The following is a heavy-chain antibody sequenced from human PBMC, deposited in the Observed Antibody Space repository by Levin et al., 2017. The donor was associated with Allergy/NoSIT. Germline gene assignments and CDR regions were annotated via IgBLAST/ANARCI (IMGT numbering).Heavy chain of an antibody. D-gene: IGHD3-10*01. V-gene: IGHV4-4*02. J-gene: IGHJ5*02. CDR3: ARDIVRHITMVRGVKGGWFDP. CDR2: IYHSGST. Sequence: SETLSLTCAVSGGSISSSNWWSWVRQPPGKGLEWIGEIYHSGSTNYNPSLKSRVTISVDKSKNQFSLKLSSVTAADTAVYYCARDIVRHITMVRGVKGGWFDPWGQGTLVTVSS. CDR1: GGSISSSNW.